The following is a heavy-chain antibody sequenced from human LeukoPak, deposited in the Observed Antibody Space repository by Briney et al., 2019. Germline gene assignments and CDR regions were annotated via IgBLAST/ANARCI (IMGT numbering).Heavy chain of an antibody. CDR2: ISGSGGST. CDR3: AKDQPRAHTAYYYGSGSYYLRAI. Sequence: GGSLRLSCAASGFTFSSYAMSWVRQAPGKGLEWVSAISGSGGSTYYADSVKGRFTISRDNSKNTLYLQMNSLRAEDTAVYYCAKDQPRAHTAYYYGSGSYYLRAIWGQGTMVTVSS. CDR1: GFTFSSYA. V-gene: IGHV3-23*01. J-gene: IGHJ3*02. D-gene: IGHD3-10*01.